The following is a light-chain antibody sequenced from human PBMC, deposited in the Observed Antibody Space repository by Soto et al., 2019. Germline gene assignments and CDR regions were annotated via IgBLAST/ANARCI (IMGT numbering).Light chain of an antibody. Sequence: IQMTQSPSSLSASVEDRFIITCRASQSISNHLNWYQQKPGKAPKLLIFAASSLQSGVPSRFSGSRSGPDFTLTIRSLQPEDFATYYCQQSYSSPPTFVQGTKVDIK. CDR3: QQSYSSPPT. V-gene: IGKV1-39*01. CDR2: AAS. J-gene: IGKJ1*01. CDR1: QSISNH.